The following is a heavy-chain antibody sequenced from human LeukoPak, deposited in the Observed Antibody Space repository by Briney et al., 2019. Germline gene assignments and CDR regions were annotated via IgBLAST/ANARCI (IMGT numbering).Heavy chain of an antibody. D-gene: IGHD5-12*01. V-gene: IGHV1-69*04. J-gene: IGHJ4*02. CDR1: GGIFSSYT. CDR3: ARDDADSAYADGDY. CDR2: ILPLLGIA. Sequence: GASVKVSCKASGGIFSSYTISWVRQAPGQGLEWMGRILPLLGIANYAQKFQGRVTIIADKSTSTAYMELSSLRSEDTAVYYCARDDADSAYADGDYWGQGTLVTVSS.